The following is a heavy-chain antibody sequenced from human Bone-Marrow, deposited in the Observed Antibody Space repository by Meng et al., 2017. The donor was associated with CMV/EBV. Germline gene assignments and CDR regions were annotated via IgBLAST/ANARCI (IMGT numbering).Heavy chain of an antibody. V-gene: IGHV1-2*02. D-gene: IGHD2-2*01. J-gene: IGHJ6*02. CDR3: ARDQLGYCSSTSCYLGDYYYGMDV. Sequence: ASVKVSCKASGYIFTAYFMHWVRQAPGQGLEWVGWHNPNSGGTNYAQKFQGRVTMTRDTSISTAYVELSRLRSDDTALYYCARDQLGYCSSTSCYLGDYYYGMDVWGQGTTVTVSS. CDR2: HNPNSGGT. CDR1: GYIFTAYF.